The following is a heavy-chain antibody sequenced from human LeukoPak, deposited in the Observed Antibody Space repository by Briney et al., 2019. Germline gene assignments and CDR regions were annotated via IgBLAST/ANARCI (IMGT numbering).Heavy chain of an antibody. CDR2: IYYSGNT. Sequence: SETLSLTCAVYGGSFSGYYWSWIRQPPGKGLEWIGSIYYSGNTDYNPSLKSRVTISVDTSKNQFSLKLSSVTAADTAVYYCARHVDYWGQGTLVTVSS. J-gene: IGHJ4*02. V-gene: IGHV4-34*01. CDR1: GGSFSGYY. CDR3: ARHVDY.